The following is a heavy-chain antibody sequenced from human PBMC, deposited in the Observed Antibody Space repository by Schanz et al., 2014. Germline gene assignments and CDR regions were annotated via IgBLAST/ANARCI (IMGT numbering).Heavy chain of an antibody. V-gene: IGHV1-69*02. D-gene: IGHD2-2*01. J-gene: IGHJ3*02. CDR2: FIPILDVG. CDR1: RSTFSSYT. CDR3: ARGTMPGSFDI. Sequence: QVQLVQSGAEVKKPGSSVTVSCKASRSTFSSYTISWVRQARGQGLEWVGRFIPILDVGNYAQQFQSRVTFTADKSTSTAYRELSSLRYEDTALYYCARGTMPGSFDIWGQGTMVTVSS.